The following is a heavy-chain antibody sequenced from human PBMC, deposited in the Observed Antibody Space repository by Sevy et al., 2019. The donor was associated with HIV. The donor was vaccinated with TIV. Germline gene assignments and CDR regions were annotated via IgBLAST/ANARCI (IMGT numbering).Heavy chain of an antibody. CDR1: GFTFSDYG. D-gene: IGHD1-7*01. V-gene: IGHV3-33*01. CDR3: AREERSGTTTSFDY. CDR2: IWSDGSNK. J-gene: IGHJ4*02. Sequence: GGSLRLSCAASGFTFSDYGMHWVRHAPGKGLEWVAVIWSDGSNKYYGDSVKGRFTISRDSSKNTLFLQMNSLRVDDTAVYYCAREERSGTTTSFDYWGQGALVTVSS.